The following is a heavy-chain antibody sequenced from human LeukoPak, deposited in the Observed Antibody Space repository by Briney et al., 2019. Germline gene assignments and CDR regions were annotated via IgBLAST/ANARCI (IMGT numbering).Heavy chain of an antibody. CDR3: ARDLFRDGYNYDYFDY. CDR2: IKQDGSEK. J-gene: IGHJ4*02. V-gene: IGHV3-7*01. CDR1: GFTFSSYW. Sequence: GALRLSCAASGFTFSSYWMSWVRQAPGKGLEWVANIKQDGSEKYYVDSVKGRFTISRDNAKNSLYLQMNSLRAEDTAVYYCARDLFRDGYNYDYFDYWGQGTLVTVSS. D-gene: IGHD5-24*01.